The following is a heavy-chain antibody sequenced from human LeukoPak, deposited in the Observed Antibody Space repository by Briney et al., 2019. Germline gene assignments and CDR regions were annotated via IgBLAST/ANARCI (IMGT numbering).Heavy chain of an antibody. CDR3: ARGYYYGSGSYYNGHWFDP. D-gene: IGHD3-10*01. Sequence: PSETLSLTCTVSGGSISSYYWSWIRQPPGKGLEWIGYIYYSGSTNYNPSLKSRVTISVDTSKNQFSLKLSSVTAADTAVYYCARGYYYGSGSYYNGHWFDPWGQGTLVTVSS. CDR2: IYYSGST. CDR1: GGSISSYY. J-gene: IGHJ5*02. V-gene: IGHV4-59*01.